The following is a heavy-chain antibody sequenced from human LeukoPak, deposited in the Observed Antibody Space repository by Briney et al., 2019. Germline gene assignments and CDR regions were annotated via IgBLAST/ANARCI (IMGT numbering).Heavy chain of an antibody. D-gene: IGHD6-13*01. J-gene: IGHJ5*02. V-gene: IGHV4-4*02. CDR1: GGSIDKTNW. CDR2: IFHSGTT. CDR3: ARGVSSQSAAAGYSWFDP. Sequence: PSGTLSLTCAVSGGSIDKTNWWSWVRQPPGKGLEWIGEIFHSGTTNYNPSLKSRVTISVDKSNNQFSLKLTSLTAADTAVYYCARGVSSQSAAAGYSWFDPWGQGTLVTVSS.